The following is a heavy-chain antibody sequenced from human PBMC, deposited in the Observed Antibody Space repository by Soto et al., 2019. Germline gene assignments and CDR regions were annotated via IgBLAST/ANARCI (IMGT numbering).Heavy chain of an antibody. Sequence: GGSLRLSCAASGFTFSSFGMHWVRQAPGKGLEWVAVISYDGSNKYYADSVEGRFTISRDNSKNTLYLQMSSLRAEDTAVYYCAKDKRYYDILTGYYPGCFDYWGQGTLVTVSS. CDR1: GFTFSSFG. CDR2: ISYDGSNK. J-gene: IGHJ4*02. V-gene: IGHV3-30*18. D-gene: IGHD3-9*01. CDR3: AKDKRYYDILTGYYPGCFDY.